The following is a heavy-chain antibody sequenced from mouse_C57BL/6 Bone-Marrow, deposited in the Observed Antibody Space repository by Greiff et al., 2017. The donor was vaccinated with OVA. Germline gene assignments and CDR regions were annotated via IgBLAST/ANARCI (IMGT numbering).Heavy chain of an antibody. J-gene: IGHJ4*01. CDR3: AKSLGERDDAMDY. D-gene: IGHD3-3*01. V-gene: IGHV2-5*01. CDR1: GFSLTSYG. Sequence: VQLQQSGPGLVQPSQSLSITCTVSGFSLTSYGVHWVRQSPGQGLEWLGVIWRGGSTDYNAAFMSRLSITKDNSKSQVFFKMNSLQTDDTAIYYCAKSLGERDDAMDYWGQGTSVTVSS. CDR2: IWRGGST.